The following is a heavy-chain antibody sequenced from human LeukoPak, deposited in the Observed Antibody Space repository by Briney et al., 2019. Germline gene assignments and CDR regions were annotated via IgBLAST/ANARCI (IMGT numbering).Heavy chain of an antibody. J-gene: IGHJ4*02. CDR2: IYYSGSI. D-gene: IGHD6-6*01. CDR3: AGSIAARLDY. V-gene: IGHV4-59*12. CDR1: GGSISSYY. Sequence: SETLSLTCTVSGGSISSYYWSWIRQPPGKGLEWIGYIYYSGSINYNPSLKSRVTISVDTSKNQFSLKLSSVTAADTAVYYCAGSIAARLDYWGQGTLVTVSS.